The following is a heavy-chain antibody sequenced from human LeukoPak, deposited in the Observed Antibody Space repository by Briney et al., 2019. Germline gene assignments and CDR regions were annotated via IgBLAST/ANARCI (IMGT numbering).Heavy chain of an antibody. Sequence: GASVKVSCKASGYTFTGYYMHWVRQAPGQGLEWMGWINPNSGGTNYAQKFQGRVTMTRDTSISTAYMELSRLRSDDTAVYYCARDNRYSYGSVWFDPWGQGTLVTVSS. CDR2: INPNSGGT. D-gene: IGHD5-18*01. CDR3: ARDNRYSYGSVWFDP. CDR1: GYTFTGYY. V-gene: IGHV1-2*02. J-gene: IGHJ5*02.